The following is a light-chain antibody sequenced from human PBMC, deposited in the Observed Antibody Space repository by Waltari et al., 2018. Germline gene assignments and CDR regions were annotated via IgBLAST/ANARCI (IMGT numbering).Light chain of an antibody. Sequence: EIVLTQSPGTLSLSPGERATLSCRASESVRSSLAWDQQKPGQAPRLLIYGASSRATGIPERFSGSGSGTDFTLTISRLEPGDLGIYYCQQYGRLPITFGQGTRLEIK. CDR1: ESVRSS. CDR2: GAS. J-gene: IGKJ5*01. CDR3: QQYGRLPIT. V-gene: IGKV3-20*01.